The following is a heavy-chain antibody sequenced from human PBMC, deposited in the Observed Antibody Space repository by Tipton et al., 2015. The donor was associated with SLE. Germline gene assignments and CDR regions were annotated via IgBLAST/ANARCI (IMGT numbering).Heavy chain of an antibody. V-gene: IGHV3-33*08. CDR2: IWSDGGNK. CDR3: ARAEGYCSGTPCYPGYFDL. J-gene: IGHJ2*01. Sequence: SLRLSCVASGFIFSSYGMHWVRQAPGKGLEWVAVIWSDGGNKHYADSVKGRFTISRDNSKNTLYLQMNSLRAEDTAVYYCARAEGYCSGTPCYPGYFDLWGRGTLVTVSS. D-gene: IGHD2-15*01. CDR1: GFIFSSYG.